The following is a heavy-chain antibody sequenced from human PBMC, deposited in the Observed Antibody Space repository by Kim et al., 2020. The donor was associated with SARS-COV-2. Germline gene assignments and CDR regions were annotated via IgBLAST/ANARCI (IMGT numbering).Heavy chain of an antibody. CDR3: ARTDVGVGATPYYFDY. CDR1: GGSISSYY. Sequence: SETLSLTCTVSGGSISSYYWSWIRQPPGKGLEWIGYIYYSGSTNYNPSLKSRVTMSVDTSKNQFSLKLSSVTASDTAVYYCARTDVGVGATPYYFDYWGQETLVTVSS. V-gene: IGHV4-59*01. J-gene: IGHJ4*02. D-gene: IGHD1-26*01. CDR2: IYYSGST.